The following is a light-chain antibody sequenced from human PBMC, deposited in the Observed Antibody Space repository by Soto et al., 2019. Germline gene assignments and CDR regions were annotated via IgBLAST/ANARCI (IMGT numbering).Light chain of an antibody. J-gene: IGKJ1*01. V-gene: IGKV1-5*01. CDR2: DAS. CDR1: QTISIW. CDR3: QQYNSYRT. Sequence: DIQMTQSPSTLSASVGDRVTITCRARQTISIWLAWYQQKPGKAPKLLIYDASILESGVPSRFSGIGSGTEFTLTISSLQPDDFATYYCQQYNSYRTFGQGTKVEIK.